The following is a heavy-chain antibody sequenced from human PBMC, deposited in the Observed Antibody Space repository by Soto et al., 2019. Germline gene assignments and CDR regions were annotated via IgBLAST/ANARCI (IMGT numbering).Heavy chain of an antibody. V-gene: IGHV4-30-4*01. CDR3: ARNCALDY. CDR2: ILYSGTA. CDR1: GGSISSGDYY. J-gene: IGHJ4*02. D-gene: IGHD2-21*01. Sequence: QVQLQESGPGLVKPSQTLSLTCTVSGGSISSGDYYWSWIRQPPGKGLEWIGYILYSGTANYNPYLESRLTISVDTSKNQSSLKLTSVTAADTAVYYCARNCALDYWGRGTLVTVSS.